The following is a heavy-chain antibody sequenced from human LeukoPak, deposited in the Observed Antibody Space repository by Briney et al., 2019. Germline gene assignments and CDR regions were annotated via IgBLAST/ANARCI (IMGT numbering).Heavy chain of an antibody. CDR3: AREARSTSRWFDP. J-gene: IGHJ5*02. CDR2: IIPIFGTA. Sequence: SVKVSCKASGGTFSSYAISWVRQAPGQGLEWMGGIIPIFGTANYAQKFQGRVTITTDESTSTAYMGLSSLRSEDTAVYYCAREARSTSRWFDPWGQGTLVTVSS. V-gene: IGHV1-69*05. CDR1: GGTFSSYA. D-gene: IGHD2-2*01.